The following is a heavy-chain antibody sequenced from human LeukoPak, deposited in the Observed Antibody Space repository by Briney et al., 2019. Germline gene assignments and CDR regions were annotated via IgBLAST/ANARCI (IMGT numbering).Heavy chain of an antibody. Sequence: SETLSLTCAVSGYSISSGYYCGWIRQPPGKGLEWIGSIYHSGSTYYNPSLKSRVTISVDTSKNQFSLKLSSVTPADTAVYYCARRNYYYDSSAYAFDIWGQGTMVTVSS. CDR1: GYSISSGYY. CDR3: ARRNYYYDSSAYAFDI. J-gene: IGHJ3*02. V-gene: IGHV4-38-2*01. CDR2: IYHSGST. D-gene: IGHD3-22*01.